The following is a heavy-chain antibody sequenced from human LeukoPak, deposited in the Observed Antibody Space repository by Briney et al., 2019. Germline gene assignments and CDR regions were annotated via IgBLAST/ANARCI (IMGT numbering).Heavy chain of an antibody. J-gene: IGHJ4*02. Sequence: SETLSLTCTVSGDSISSSYWSWIRQPPGKGLEWIASIYFSGSIDYNPSLKSRVTISVDTSMSQFSLRLGSVTAADTAVYYCARGGDSSGYYYYFDLWGQGSLVTVSS. D-gene: IGHD3-22*01. CDR1: GDSISSSY. CDR2: IYFSGSI. CDR3: ARGGDSSGYYYYFDL. V-gene: IGHV4-59*01.